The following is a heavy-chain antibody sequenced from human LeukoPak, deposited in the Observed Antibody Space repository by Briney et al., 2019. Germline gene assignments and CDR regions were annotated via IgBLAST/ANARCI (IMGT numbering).Heavy chain of an antibody. CDR1: GFTFSSYA. CDR2: FFADDTT. CDR3: ARDVPSDVEAFLDY. Sequence: GGSLRLSCAASGFTFSSYAMHWVRQAPGKGLEWVSSFFADDTTTYGDSVKGRFTISRDTSKNTLYLQMNSLRAEDTAVYYCARDVPSDVEAFLDYWGQGTLVTVSS. D-gene: IGHD5-24*01. J-gene: IGHJ4*02. V-gene: IGHV3-66*01.